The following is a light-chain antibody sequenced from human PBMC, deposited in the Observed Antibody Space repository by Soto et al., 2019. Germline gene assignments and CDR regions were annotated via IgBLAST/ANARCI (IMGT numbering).Light chain of an antibody. V-gene: IGLV2-14*01. CDR1: SSDVGGYNY. J-gene: IGLJ2*01. Sequence: QSALTQPASVSGSPGQSITLSCTGTSSDVGGYNYVSWYQQHPGKAPKLMIYDVSNRPSGVSNRFSGSKSGDTASLTISGLQAEDEADYYCSSYTSSSTAVLGGGTQLTVL. CDR2: DVS. CDR3: SSYTSSSTAV.